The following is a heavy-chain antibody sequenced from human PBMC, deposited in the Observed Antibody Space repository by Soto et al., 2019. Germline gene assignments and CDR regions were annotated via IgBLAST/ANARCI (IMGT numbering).Heavy chain of an antibody. Sequence: QPGGSLRLSCAASGFTFSSYAMHWVRQAPGKGLEWVAVISYDGSNKYYADSVKGRFTISRDNSKNTLYLQMNSLRAEDTAVYYCARDGQWLGEPTFDYWGQGTLVTVSS. CDR2: ISYDGSNK. CDR3: ARDGQWLGEPTFDY. V-gene: IGHV3-30-3*01. CDR1: GFTFSSYA. D-gene: IGHD6-19*01. J-gene: IGHJ4*02.